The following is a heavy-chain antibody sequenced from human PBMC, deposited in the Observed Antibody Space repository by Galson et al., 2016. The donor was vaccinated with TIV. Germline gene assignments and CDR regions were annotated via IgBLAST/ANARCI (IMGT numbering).Heavy chain of an antibody. CDR2: ISTYNGYT. CDR1: GYSFTNYG. D-gene: IGHD3-22*01. V-gene: IGHV1-18*01. CDR3: ARDPTYYDTNGWGH. Sequence: SVKVSCKASGYSFTNYGIAWVRQAPGQGLEWVGWISTYNGYTDYAQTLQGRVTMTTDTSTSTAYMELGGLRSDDTAMYYCARDPTYYDTNGWGHWGQGTLVIVSS. J-gene: IGHJ4*02.